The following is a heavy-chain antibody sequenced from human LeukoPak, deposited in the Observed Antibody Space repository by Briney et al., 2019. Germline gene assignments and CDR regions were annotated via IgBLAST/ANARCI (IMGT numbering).Heavy chain of an antibody. D-gene: IGHD3-10*01. CDR1: GGSFSGYY. CDR2: INHSGST. V-gene: IGHV4-34*01. CDR3: ARVGSQPTGDYNWFDP. J-gene: IGHJ5*02. Sequence: PSETLSLTCAVYGGSFSGYYWSWIRQPPGKGLEWIGEINHSGSTNYNPSLKSRVTISVDTSKNQFSLKLSSVTAADTAVYYCARVGSQPTGDYNWFDPWGQGTLVTVSS.